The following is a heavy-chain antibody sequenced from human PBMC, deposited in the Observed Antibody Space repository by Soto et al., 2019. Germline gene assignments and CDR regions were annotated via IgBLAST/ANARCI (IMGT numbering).Heavy chain of an antibody. CDR2: IYYSGTT. D-gene: IGHD5-12*01. J-gene: IGHJ5*02. Sequence: SGTLSLTCTVPGASIGRNGPHWNLVPQLPGKVLEWIGYIYYSGTTYYNPSLESRVTISVDTSKNQFSLKLSSVTAADTAVYYCAREVKRGYSGYDSWGQGTLVTVSS. V-gene: IGHV4-31*03. CDR1: GASIGRNGPH. CDR3: AREVKRGYSGYDS.